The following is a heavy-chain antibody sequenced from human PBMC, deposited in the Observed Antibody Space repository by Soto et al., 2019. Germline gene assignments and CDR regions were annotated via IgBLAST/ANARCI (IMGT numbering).Heavy chain of an antibody. CDR2: IYYSGST. Sequence: PSETLSLTCTVSGGSISSGDYYWSWIRQPPGKGLEWIGYIYYSGSTYYNPSLKSRVTISVDTSKNQFSLKLSSVTAADTAVYYCARAIVVVPGSGWDYFDDWGQGTLGT. J-gene: IGHJ4*02. CDR1: GGSISSGDYY. CDR3: ARAIVVVPGSGWDYFDD. V-gene: IGHV4-30-4*01. D-gene: IGHD2-2*01.